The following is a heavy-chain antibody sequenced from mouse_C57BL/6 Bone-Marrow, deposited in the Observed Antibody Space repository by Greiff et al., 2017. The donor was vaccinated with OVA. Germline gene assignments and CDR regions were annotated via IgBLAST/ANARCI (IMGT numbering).Heavy chain of an antibody. D-gene: IGHD2-4*01. CDR1: GYTFTDYN. V-gene: IGHV1-22*01. CDR3: AREGTRDYDGSYWYFDV. J-gene: IGHJ1*03. CDR2: INPNNGGT. Sequence: EVQLQQSGPELVKPGASVKMSCKASGYTFTDYNMHWVKQSHGQSLEWIGYINPNNGGTSYNQKFKGKATLTVNKSSSTAYMALRSLTSEDSAVYYCAREGTRDYDGSYWYFDVWGTGTTVTVSS.